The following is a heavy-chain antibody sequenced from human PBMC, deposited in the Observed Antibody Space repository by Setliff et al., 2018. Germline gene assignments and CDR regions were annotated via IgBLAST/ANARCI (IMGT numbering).Heavy chain of an antibody. V-gene: IGHV4-39*01. CDR2: MYYSGST. CDR3: ARHLLVQGTYHFDY. Sequence: SETLSLTCSVSGGSISSGSYYWGWIRQSPGKGLEWIGSMYYSGSTYYNPSLKGRVTLSVDTTKNQFSLKLTSMTAADTAVYFCARHLLVQGTYHFDYWGQGSPVTVPQ. D-gene: IGHD3-10*01. CDR1: GGSISSGSYY. J-gene: IGHJ4*02.